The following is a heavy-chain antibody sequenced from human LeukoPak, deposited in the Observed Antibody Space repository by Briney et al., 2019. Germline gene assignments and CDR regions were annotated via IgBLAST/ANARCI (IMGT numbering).Heavy chain of an antibody. Sequence: SETLSLTCAVYGGSFSGYYWSWIRQPPGKGLEWIGEINHSGSTNYNPSLKSRVTISVDTSKNQFSLKLSSVTAADTAVYYCARGRGYDYVWGSYRYFDYWGQGTLVTVSS. CDR3: ARGRGYDYVWGSYRYFDY. CDR2: INHSGST. CDR1: GGSFSGYY. V-gene: IGHV4-34*01. D-gene: IGHD3-16*02. J-gene: IGHJ4*02.